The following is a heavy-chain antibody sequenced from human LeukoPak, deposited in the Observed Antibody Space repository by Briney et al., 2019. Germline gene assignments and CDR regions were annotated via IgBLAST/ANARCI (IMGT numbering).Heavy chain of an antibody. D-gene: IGHD3-3*01. CDR1: GYTFTSYG. CDR2: ISAYNGNT. J-gene: IGHJ5*02. CDR3: PRLSGYDNWFDP. Sequence: GSVKVSCKASGYTFTSYGISWVRQAPGQGLEWMGWISAYNGNTNYAQKLQGRVTMTTDTSTSTAYMELRSLRSDDTAVYYCPRLSGYDNWFDPWGQGTLVTVSS. V-gene: IGHV1-18*01.